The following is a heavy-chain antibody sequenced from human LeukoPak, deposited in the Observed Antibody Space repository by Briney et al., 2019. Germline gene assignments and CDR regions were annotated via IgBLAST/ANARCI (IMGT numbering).Heavy chain of an antibody. V-gene: IGHV3-23*01. CDR2: ISGSGGST. CDR1: GFTFSSYA. Sequence: GGSLRLSCAASGFTFSSYAMSWVRQAPGKGLEWVSAISGSGGSTYYADSVKGRFTISRDNSKNTLYLQMNSLRAEDTAVYYCAKVHARSGSYYKGAFDYWGQGTLVTVSS. J-gene: IGHJ4*02. CDR3: AKVHARSGSYYKGAFDY. D-gene: IGHD3-10*01.